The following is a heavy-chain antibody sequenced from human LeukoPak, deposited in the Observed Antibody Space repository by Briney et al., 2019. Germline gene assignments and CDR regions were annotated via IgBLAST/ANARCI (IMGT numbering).Heavy chain of an antibody. CDR1: GFTFSSYG. CDR2: ISYDGSNK. V-gene: IGHV3-30*03. D-gene: IGHD3-22*01. Sequence: GGSLRLSCAASGFTFSSYGMHWVRQAPGKGLEWVAVISYDGSNKYYADSVKGRFTISRDNSKNTLYLQMNSLRAEDTAVYYCASFVFDYDSSGYFDYWGQGTLVTVSS. CDR3: ASFVFDYDSSGYFDY. J-gene: IGHJ4*02.